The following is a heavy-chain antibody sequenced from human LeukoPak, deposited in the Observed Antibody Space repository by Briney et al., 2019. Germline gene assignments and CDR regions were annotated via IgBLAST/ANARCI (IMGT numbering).Heavy chain of an antibody. CDR3: ARVQSRWVFDY. Sequence: PSETLSLTCTVSGGSISTYYWSWIRQPPGRGLEWIGYIYYSGSTNYNPSLKSRVTISVDTSKNQFSLKLSSVTAADTAVYYCARVQSRWVFDYWGQGTLVTVSS. V-gene: IGHV4-59*08. CDR1: GGSISTYY. D-gene: IGHD1-1*01. CDR2: IYYSGST. J-gene: IGHJ4*02.